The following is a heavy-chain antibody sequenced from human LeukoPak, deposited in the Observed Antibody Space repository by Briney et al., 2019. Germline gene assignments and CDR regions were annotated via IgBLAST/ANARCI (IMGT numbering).Heavy chain of an antibody. V-gene: IGHV3-21*01. D-gene: IGHD3-16*02. CDR2: ISGSSNYI. J-gene: IGHJ3*02. CDR3: ARGVWGSYRFHPDAFDI. CDR1: GFTFSSYT. Sequence: GGSLRLSCAASGFTFSSYTMNWVRQAPGKGLEWVSSISGSSNYIYYADSVKGRFTISRDNAKNSLYLQLSSLRAEDTAMSYCARGVWGSYRFHPDAFDIWGQGAMVTVSS.